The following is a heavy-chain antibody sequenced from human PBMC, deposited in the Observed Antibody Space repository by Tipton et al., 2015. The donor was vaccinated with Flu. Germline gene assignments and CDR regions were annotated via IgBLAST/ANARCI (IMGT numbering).Heavy chain of an antibody. CDR1: GFTFSTYD. CDR2: IGSAGDT. V-gene: IGHV3-13*01. D-gene: IGHD6-13*01. Sequence: GSLRLSCAAPGFTFSTYDMHWVRQVTGKGLEWVSGIGSAGDTHYLGSVKGRFTISRDNAKNSLYLQMSSLRAGDTAVYYCARGPLPDSNWYNGMDVWGQGTTVTVSS. CDR3: ARGPLPDSNWYNGMDV. J-gene: IGHJ6*02.